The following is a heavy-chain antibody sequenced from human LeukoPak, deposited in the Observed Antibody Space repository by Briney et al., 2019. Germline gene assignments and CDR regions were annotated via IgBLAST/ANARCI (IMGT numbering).Heavy chain of an antibody. CDR1: GGTFSSYA. J-gene: IGHJ4*02. CDR3: ARDRGVGATTWFDY. CDR2: IIPILGIA. Sequence: ASVKVSCKASGGTFSSYAISWVRQAPGQGLEWMGRIIPILGIANYAQKFQGRVTITADKSTSTAYMELSSLRSGDTAVYYCARDRGVGATTWFDYWGQGTLVTVSS. V-gene: IGHV1-69*04. D-gene: IGHD1-26*01.